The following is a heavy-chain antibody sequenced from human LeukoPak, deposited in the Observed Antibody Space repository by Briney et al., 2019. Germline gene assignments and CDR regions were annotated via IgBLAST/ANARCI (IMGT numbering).Heavy chain of an antibody. CDR3: AKGHYYGSGSLDY. CDR1: GLTFSSHW. CDR2: ITNDGSST. V-gene: IGHV3-74*01. D-gene: IGHD3-10*01. Sequence: GGSLRLSCAASGLTFSSHWMHWVRQAPGKGLVWVSRITNDGSSTTYADSVKGRFTISRDNAKNMLYLQVNSLRAEDTAVYYCAKGHYYGSGSLDYWGQGTLVTVSS. J-gene: IGHJ4*02.